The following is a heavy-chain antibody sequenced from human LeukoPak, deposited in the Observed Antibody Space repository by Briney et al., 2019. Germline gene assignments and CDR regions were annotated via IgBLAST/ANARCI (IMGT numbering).Heavy chain of an antibody. CDR2: IDWDDDK. J-gene: IGHJ2*01. CDR3: ARTLGQLVQGGRYWYFDL. CDR1: GFSLSTSGMR. Sequence: SGPALVKPTQTLTLTCSFSGFSLSTSGMRVSWIRQPPGKALEWLARIDWDDDKFYNTSLKTRLTISKDTSKNQVVLTMTNMDPVDTATYYCARTLGQLVQGGRYWYFDLWGRGTLVTASS. V-gene: IGHV2-70*04. D-gene: IGHD1/OR15-1a*01.